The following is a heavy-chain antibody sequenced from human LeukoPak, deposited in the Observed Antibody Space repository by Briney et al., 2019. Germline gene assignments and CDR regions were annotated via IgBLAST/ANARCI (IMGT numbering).Heavy chain of an antibody. CDR3: AREVWQQLVGGYFYY. D-gene: IGHD6-13*01. CDR2: ISYDGSNK. V-gene: IGHV3-30*04. J-gene: IGHJ4*02. Sequence: PGGSLRLSCAASGFTFSSYAMHWVRQAPGKGLEWVAVISYDGSNKYYADSVKGRFTISRDNSKNTLYLQMNSLRAEDTAVYYCAREVWQQLVGGYFYYWGQGTLVTVSS. CDR1: GFTFSSYA.